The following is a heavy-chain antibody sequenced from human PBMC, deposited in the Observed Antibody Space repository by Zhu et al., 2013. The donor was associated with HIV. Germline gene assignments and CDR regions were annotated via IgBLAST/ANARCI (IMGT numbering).Heavy chain of an antibody. J-gene: IGHJ5*02. V-gene: IGHV1-8*03. CDR2: VDPSNGNA. D-gene: IGHD2-8*02. CDR1: GYTFTNDG. Sequence: LVQSGPEVKRPGSSVKVSCKASGYTFTNDGINWVRQATGHGLEWMGWVDPSNGNAGYAQKFQGRVTITRNISTSTVYMELSSLRSDDTAVYYCARMDKGSCTETTCPDWFDPWGQGTLVTVSS. CDR3: ARMDKGSCTETTCPDWFDP.